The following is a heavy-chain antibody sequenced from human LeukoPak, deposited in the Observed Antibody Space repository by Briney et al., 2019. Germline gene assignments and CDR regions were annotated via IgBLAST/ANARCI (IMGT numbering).Heavy chain of an antibody. CDR2: MNPNSGNT. V-gene: IGHV1-8*01. Sequence: ASVTVSCKASGYTFTSYDNNWVRQATGQGLEWMGWMNPNSGNTGYAQKFQGRVTMTRNTSISTAYMELSSLRSEDTAVYHCARASLRWLRLLVYWGQGTLVTVSS. CDR1: GYTFTSYD. J-gene: IGHJ4*02. CDR3: ARASLRWLRLLVY. D-gene: IGHD5-12*01.